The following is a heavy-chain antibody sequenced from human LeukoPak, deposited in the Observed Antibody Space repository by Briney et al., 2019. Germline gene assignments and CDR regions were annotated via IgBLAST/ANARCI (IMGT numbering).Heavy chain of an antibody. CDR1: GFTFSSYS. D-gene: IGHD3-22*01. J-gene: IGHJ6*02. Sequence: GGSLRLSCAASGFTFSSYSMNWVRHAPGKGLEWISYISGSSKIIHWAESLKGRFTISRDNAKSSLYLQMNSLRDEDTAVYYCARDYGSSGTFFGYHYGMDVWGQGTTVTVSS. V-gene: IGHV3-48*02. CDR2: ISGSSKII. CDR3: ARDYGSSGTFFGYHYGMDV.